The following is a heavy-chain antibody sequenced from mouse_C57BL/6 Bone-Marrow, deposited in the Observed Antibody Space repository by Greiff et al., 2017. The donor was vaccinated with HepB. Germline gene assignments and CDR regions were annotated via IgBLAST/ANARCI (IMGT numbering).Heavy chain of an antibody. D-gene: IGHD1-1*01. CDR3: AIRDHYGSSFC. V-gene: IGHV1-82*01. CDR1: GYAFSSSW. CDR2: LYPGDGDT. Sequence: VQLQQSGPELVKPGASVKISCKASGYAFSSSWMNWVNQRPGKGLEWIGRLYPGDGDTNYNGKFKGKATLTADKSSSTAYMQRSSLTSEDSAVYFCAIRDHYGSSFCWGQGTTLTVSS. J-gene: IGHJ2*01.